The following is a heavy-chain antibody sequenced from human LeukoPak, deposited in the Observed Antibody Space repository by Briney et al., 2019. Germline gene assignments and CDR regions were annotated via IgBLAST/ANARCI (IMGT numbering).Heavy chain of an antibody. Sequence: GGSLRLSCAASGFTFSSYAMSWVRQAPGKGLEWVSVIYGGGSTYYADSVKGRFTISRDNSKNTLYLQMNSLRAEDTAVYYCARELGGYSGYDYWGQGTLVTVSS. CDR2: IYGGGST. CDR3: ARELGGYSGYDY. D-gene: IGHD5-12*01. V-gene: IGHV3-66*01. J-gene: IGHJ4*02. CDR1: GFTFSSYA.